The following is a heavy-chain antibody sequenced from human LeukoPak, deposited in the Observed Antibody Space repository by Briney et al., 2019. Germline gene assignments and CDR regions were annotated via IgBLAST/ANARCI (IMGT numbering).Heavy chain of an antibody. CDR3: PRDSGYDYWFDP. V-gene: IGHV3-23*01. D-gene: IGHD5-12*01. CDR2: ISGSGGST. J-gene: IGHJ5*02. Sequence: GGSLRLSCAASGFTFSSYAMSWVRQAPGKGLEWVSAISGSGGSTYYADPVKGRFTISRDNSKNTLYLQMNSLRAEDTAVYYCPRDSGYDYWFDPWGQGTLVTVSS. CDR1: GFTFSSYA.